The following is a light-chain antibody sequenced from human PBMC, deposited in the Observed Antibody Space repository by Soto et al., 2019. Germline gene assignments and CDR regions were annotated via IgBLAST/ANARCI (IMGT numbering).Light chain of an antibody. CDR2: GAS. V-gene: IGKV3-15*01. J-gene: IGKJ2*01. CDR1: QSVSSN. CDR3: QQYNNWPYT. Sequence: EIVMTQSPATLSVSPGERATLSCRASQSVSSNLAWYQQKPGQAPRLLIYGASTRATGIPARFSGSGSGTEFTLTFSSLQSEDFAVYDCQQYNNWPYTFGQGTKLEIK.